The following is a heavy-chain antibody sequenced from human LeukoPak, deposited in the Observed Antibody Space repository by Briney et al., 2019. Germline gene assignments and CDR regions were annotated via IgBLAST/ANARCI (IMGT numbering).Heavy chain of an antibody. V-gene: IGHV3-11*04. CDR2: ISTNDRTT. Sequence: GGSLRLSCAASGFILSDYYMSWIRQAPGKGLEWVAYISTNDRTTYYADSVKGRFTISRDNAKNSLYLQMNSLRAEDTAVYYCAREHYFYHMDGWGEGTTVTVSS. CDR1: GFILSDYY. J-gene: IGHJ6*03. CDR3: AREHYFYHMDG.